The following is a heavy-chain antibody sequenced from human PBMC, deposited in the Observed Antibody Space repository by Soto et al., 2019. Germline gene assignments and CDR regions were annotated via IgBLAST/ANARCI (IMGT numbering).Heavy chain of an antibody. J-gene: IGHJ6*01. Sequence: QVQLVQSGAEVKNPGASVKVSCKTSGYIFTSYGIGWARQAPGQGLEWMGWINTYNGKTNYAQNRQGRVTLTTDTSTSTADMALRSLRANDTAIYYCAMVDVYVTPSPQDVW. CDR2: INTYNGKT. CDR1: GYIFTSYG. D-gene: IGHD3-16*01. CDR3: AMVDVYVTPSPQDV. V-gene: IGHV1-18*01.